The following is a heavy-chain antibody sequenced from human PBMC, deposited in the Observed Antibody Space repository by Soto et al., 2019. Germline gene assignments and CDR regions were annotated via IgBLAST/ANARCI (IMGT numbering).Heavy chain of an antibody. D-gene: IGHD1-26*01. CDR2: IYSGGST. V-gene: IGHV3-53*01. J-gene: IGHJ3*02. Sequence: GGSLRLSCAASGFTVSSNYMSWVRQAPGKGLELVSVIYSGGSTYYADSVKCRFTIARDNSKNTLYLQMNSLRAEDTAVYYCARDREPLTHAAFDIWDQWTRVTVSS. CDR3: ARDREPLTHAAFDI. CDR1: GFTVSSNY.